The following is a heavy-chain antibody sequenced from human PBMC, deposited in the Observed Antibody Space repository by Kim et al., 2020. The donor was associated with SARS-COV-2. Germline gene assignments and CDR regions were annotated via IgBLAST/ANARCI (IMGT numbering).Heavy chain of an antibody. CDR2: ISAYNGNT. D-gene: IGHD3-10*01. CDR1: GYTFTSYG. V-gene: IGHV1-18*01. J-gene: IGHJ6*02. Sequence: ASVKVSCKASGYTFTSYGISWVRQAPGQGLEWMGWISAYNGNTNYAQKLQGRVTMTTDTSTSTAYMELMSLRSDDTAVYYCARDPRGGYYYGSGRALYYGMDVWGQGTTVTVSS. CDR3: ARDPRGGYYYGSGRALYYGMDV.